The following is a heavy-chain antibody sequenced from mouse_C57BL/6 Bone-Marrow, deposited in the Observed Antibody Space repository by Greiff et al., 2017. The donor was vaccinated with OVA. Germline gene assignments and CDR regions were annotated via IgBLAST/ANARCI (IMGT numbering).Heavy chain of an antibody. CDR2: IYPRDGST. D-gene: IGHD1-1*01. CDR3: ARVDYGSSYAMDY. J-gene: IGHJ4*01. V-gene: IGHV1-85*01. Sequence: LVESGPELVKPGASVKLSCKASGYTFTSYDINWVKQRPGKGLEWIGWIYPRDGSTKYNEKFKGTATLTVDTSSSTAYMELHSLTSEDSAVDFCARVDYGSSYAMDYWGQGTSVTVSS. CDR1: GYTFTSYD.